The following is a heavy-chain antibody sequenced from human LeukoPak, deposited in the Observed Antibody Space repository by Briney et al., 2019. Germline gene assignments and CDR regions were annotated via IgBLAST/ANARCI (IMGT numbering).Heavy chain of an antibody. D-gene: IGHD6-19*01. CDR3: ARPTSSGWYSH. Sequence: GGSVRLSCAASGFTFSDYNMNWVRQAPGSGLEWVSYITGSSSTIFYADSVKGRFTISRDNAKNSLYLQMNSLRAEDTAVYYCARPTSSGWYSHWGQGTMVTVSS. CDR1: GFTFSDYN. CDR2: ITGSSSTI. J-gene: IGHJ3*01. V-gene: IGHV3-48*01.